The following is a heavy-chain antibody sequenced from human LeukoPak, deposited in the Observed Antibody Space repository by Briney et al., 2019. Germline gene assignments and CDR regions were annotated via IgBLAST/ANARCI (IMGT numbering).Heavy chain of an antibody. D-gene: IGHD3-10*01. CDR3: AKDFSPYGSGTPV. CDR2: ISGSGGST. Sequence: GGPLRLSCAASGFTFSSYVMSWVRQAPGKGLEWVSAISGSGGSTYYADSVKGRFTISRDNSKNTLYLQMNSLRAEDTAVYYCAKDFSPYGSGTPVWGQGTTVTVSS. CDR1: GFTFSSYV. J-gene: IGHJ6*02. V-gene: IGHV3-23*01.